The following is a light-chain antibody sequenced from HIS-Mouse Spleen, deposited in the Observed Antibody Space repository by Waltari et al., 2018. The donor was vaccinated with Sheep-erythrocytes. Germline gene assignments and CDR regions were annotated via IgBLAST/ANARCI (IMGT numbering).Light chain of an antibody. J-gene: IGLJ1*01. CDR2: DVS. CDR1: SSDVGGYKH. V-gene: IGLV2-11*01. CDR3: CSYAGSYNHV. Sequence: QSALTQPRSVSGSPGQSVTISCTGTSSDVGGYKHVSWYQQHPGKAPKLMIYDVSKRASGVPDRFSGSKSGNPASLTISGLQAEDEADYYCCSYAGSYNHVFATGTKVTVL.